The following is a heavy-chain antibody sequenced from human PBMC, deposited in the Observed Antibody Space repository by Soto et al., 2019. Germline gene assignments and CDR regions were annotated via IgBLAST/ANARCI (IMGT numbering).Heavy chain of an antibody. Sequence: EVQLVESGGGLVQPGGSLRLSCAASGFTFSTYDMHWVRQATGKGLEWVSGIDTVGDTWYAASVKCRFTISREHAKNYLYLQRDSLRAGDTAVYYCVREIVPPGSHFYYGLDVSGQLTTVIVSS. CDR1: GFTFSTYD. J-gene: IGHJ6*02. D-gene: IGHD2-2*01. CDR3: VREIVPPGSHFYYGLDV. V-gene: IGHV3-13*01. CDR2: IDTVGDT.